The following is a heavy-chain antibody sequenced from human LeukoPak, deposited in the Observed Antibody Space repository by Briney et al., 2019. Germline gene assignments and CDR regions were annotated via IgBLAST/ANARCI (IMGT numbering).Heavy chain of an antibody. D-gene: IGHD3-16*01. V-gene: IGHV1-2*02. CDR3: AREWGSEGRPDY. CDR1: GYTFTSYG. CDR2: INPNSGGT. Sequence: ASVKVSCKASGYTFTSYGISWVRQAPGQGLEWMGWINPNSGGTNYAQKFQGRVTMTRDTSISTAYMELSRLRSDDTAVYYCAREWGSEGRPDYWGQGTLVTVSS. J-gene: IGHJ4*02.